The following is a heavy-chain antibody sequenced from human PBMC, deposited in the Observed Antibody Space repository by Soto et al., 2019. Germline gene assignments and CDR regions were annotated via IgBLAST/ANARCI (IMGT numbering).Heavy chain of an antibody. CDR3: ARDSYYGSGSYVDYYYYGMDV. D-gene: IGHD3-10*01. V-gene: IGHV1-69*04. J-gene: IGHJ6*02. CDR1: GGTFSSYT. CDR2: IIPILGIA. Sequence: GASVKVSCKASGGTFSSYTISWVRRAPGQGLEWMGRIIPILGIANYAQKFQGRVTITADKSTSTAYMELSSLRSEDTAVYYCARDSYYGSGSYVDYYYYGMDVWGQGTTVTVSS.